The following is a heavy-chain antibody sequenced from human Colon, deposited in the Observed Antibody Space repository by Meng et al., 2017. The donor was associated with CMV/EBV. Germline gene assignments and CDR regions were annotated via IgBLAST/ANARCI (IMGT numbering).Heavy chain of an antibody. CDR1: GGSVSSDTYY. Sequence: SETLSLTCSVSGGSVSSDTYYWSWIRQPPGKGLEWIGYIYYSGSTNYNPSLKSRVTISVDTSKNQFSLKLSSVTAADTAVYYCARERTGRVDPWGQGTLVTVSS. CDR2: IYYSGST. V-gene: IGHV4-61*01. CDR3: ARERTGRVDP. D-gene: IGHD1-1*01. J-gene: IGHJ5*02.